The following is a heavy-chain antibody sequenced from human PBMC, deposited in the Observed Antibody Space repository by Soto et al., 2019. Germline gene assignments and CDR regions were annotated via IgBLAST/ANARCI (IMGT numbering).Heavy chain of an antibody. CDR3: ARGYSYGTLRAFDY. CDR1: GFTFSSYS. CDR2: ISSSSSYI. Sequence: GGSLRLSCAASGFTFSSYSMNWVRQAPGKGREWVSSISSSSSYIYYADSVKGQFTIPRDNAKNTLYLQMNSLRAEDTAVYYCARGYSYGTLRAFDYWGQGTLVTISS. V-gene: IGHV3-21*01. D-gene: IGHD5-18*01. J-gene: IGHJ4*02.